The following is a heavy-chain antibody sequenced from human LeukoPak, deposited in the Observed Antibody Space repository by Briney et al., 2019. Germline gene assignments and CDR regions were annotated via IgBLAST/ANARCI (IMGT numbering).Heavy chain of an antibody. Sequence: GGSLRLSCTASGFTFRTYGMVWVRQAPGKGLVWVAVIWYDGSNENYADSVKGRFTISRDNSKSTLFLQMNSLRAEDTAVYYCARNAYNYGGFDYWGLGTLVTVSS. CDR2: IWYDGSNE. CDR3: ARNAYNYGGFDY. J-gene: IGHJ4*02. CDR1: GFTFRTYG. V-gene: IGHV3-33*01. D-gene: IGHD5-24*01.